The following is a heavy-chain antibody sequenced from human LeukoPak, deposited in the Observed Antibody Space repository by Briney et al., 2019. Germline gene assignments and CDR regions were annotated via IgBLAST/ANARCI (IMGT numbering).Heavy chain of an antibody. D-gene: IGHD1-7*01. Sequence: GGSLRLSCAASGFTFSSYWMSWVRQAPGKGLEWVANIKQDGSEKYYVDSVKGRFTISRDNAKNSLYLQMNGLRAEDTAVYYCARGVKSAIGKWNYVWFDPWGPGTLVTVSS. J-gene: IGHJ5*02. CDR3: ARGVKSAIGKWNYVWFDP. CDR1: GFTFSSYW. CDR2: IKQDGSEK. V-gene: IGHV3-7*01.